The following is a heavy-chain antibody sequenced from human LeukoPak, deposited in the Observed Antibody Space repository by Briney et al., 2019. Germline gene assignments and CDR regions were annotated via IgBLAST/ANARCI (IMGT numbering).Heavy chain of an antibody. D-gene: IGHD2-2*01. J-gene: IGHJ4*02. CDR1: GGSISRGGYY. V-gene: IGHV4-31*03. Sequence: SETLSLTCTVSGGSISRGGYYWSWIRQHPGKGLEWIGYIYYSGSTYYNPSLKSRVTISVDTSKNQFSLKLSSVTAADTAVYYCAREYCSSTSCSCDYWGQGTLVTVSS. CDR3: AREYCSSTSCSCDY. CDR2: IYYSGST.